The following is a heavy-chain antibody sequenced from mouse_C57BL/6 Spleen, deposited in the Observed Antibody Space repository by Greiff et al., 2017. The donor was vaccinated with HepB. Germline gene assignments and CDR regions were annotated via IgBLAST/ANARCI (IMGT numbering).Heavy chain of an antibody. CDR2: ISSGSSTI. J-gene: IGHJ3*01. CDR3: ARAGGYYGSSHFAY. CDR1: GFTFSDYG. Sequence: EVKVVESGGGLEKPGGSLKLSCAASGFTFSDYGMHWVRQAPEKGLEWVAYISSGSSTIYYADTVKGRFTISRDNAKNTLFLQMTSLRSEDTAMYYCARAGGYYGSSHFAYWGQGTLVTVSA. D-gene: IGHD1-1*01. V-gene: IGHV5-17*01.